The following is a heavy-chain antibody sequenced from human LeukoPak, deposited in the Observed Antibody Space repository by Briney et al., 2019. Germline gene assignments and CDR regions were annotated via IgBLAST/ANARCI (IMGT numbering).Heavy chain of an antibody. J-gene: IGHJ4*02. V-gene: IGHV3-23*01. Sequence: GGSMRLSCVASGFTFSSYDMTWVRQAPGKGLEWVSATSANGGSTYYADSVRGRLTISRDNSKNTLYLQMNSLRAEDTAVYYCAKATGAFSYDTPDYWGQGTLVTVSS. CDR2: TSANGGST. D-gene: IGHD3-16*01. CDR3: AKATGAFSYDTPDY. CDR1: GFTFSSYD.